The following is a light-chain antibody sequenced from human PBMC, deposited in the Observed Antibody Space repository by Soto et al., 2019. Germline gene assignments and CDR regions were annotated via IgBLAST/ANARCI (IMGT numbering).Light chain of an antibody. Sequence: EIVLTQSPGTLSLSPGERATLSCRASQSVSSSYLAWYQQKPGQAPRLLIYGASSRATGIQDRFSGSGSGTDFTLTISRLEPEDFAVYYCHQYGSSPRTFGQGTKVDI. CDR1: QSVSSSY. CDR2: GAS. CDR3: HQYGSSPRT. V-gene: IGKV3-20*01. J-gene: IGKJ1*01.